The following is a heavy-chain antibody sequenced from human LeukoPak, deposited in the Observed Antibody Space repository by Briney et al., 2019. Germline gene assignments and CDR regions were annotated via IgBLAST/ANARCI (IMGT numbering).Heavy chain of an antibody. Sequence: PGGSLRLSCVVSGFTVSSNYMSWVRQAPGKGLEWVSVIYSGGSTYYADSVKGRFTISRDNAKNTLYLQMNSLSAEDTAVYYCARDRRGIAMNFWGQGTLVTVSS. D-gene: IGHD6-13*01. CDR3: ARDRRGIAMNF. CDR2: IYSGGST. CDR1: GFTVSSNY. V-gene: IGHV3-66*01. J-gene: IGHJ4*02.